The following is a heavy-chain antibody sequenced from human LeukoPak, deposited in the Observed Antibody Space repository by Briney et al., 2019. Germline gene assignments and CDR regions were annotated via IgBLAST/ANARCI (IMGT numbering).Heavy chain of an antibody. V-gene: IGHV4-59*12. CDR1: GGSISCYY. CDR2: IYYSGST. CDR3: ARVDSWFDP. J-gene: IGHJ5*02. Sequence: SETLSLTCSVSGGSISCYYWSWIRQPPGKGLEWIGYIYYSGSTNYNPSLKSRVTISVDTSKTAADTAVYYCARVDSWFDPWGQGTLVTVSS.